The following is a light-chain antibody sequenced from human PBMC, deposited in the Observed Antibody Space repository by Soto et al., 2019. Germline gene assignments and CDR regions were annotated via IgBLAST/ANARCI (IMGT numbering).Light chain of an antibody. Sequence: AIRMTQSPSSLSASTGDRVTITCRASQGISSYLAWYQQKPGKAPKLLIYAASTLQSGVPSRFSGSGSGTDFTLTIICLQSEDFATYYCQQYYSDPPYTFGQGTKLEIK. J-gene: IGKJ2*01. CDR2: AAS. CDR3: QQYYSDPPYT. CDR1: QGISSY. V-gene: IGKV1-8*01.